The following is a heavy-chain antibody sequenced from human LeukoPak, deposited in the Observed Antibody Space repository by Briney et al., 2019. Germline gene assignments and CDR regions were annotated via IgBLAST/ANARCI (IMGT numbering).Heavy chain of an antibody. D-gene: IGHD3-3*01. V-gene: IGHV3-23*01. CDR1: GFTFSSYA. CDR2: ISGSGGST. Sequence: GGSLRLSCAASGFTFSSYAMSWVRQAPGKGLEWVSAISGSGGSTYYADSVKGRFTISRDNSKNTLYLQMNSLRAEDTAVYYCAKAGSIFGVVHSFDYRGQGTLVTVSS. CDR3: AKAGSIFGVVHSFDY. J-gene: IGHJ4*02.